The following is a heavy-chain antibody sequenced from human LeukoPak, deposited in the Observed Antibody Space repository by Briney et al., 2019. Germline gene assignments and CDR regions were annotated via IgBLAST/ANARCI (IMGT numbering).Heavy chain of an antibody. V-gene: IGHV3-66*01. Sequence: GGSLRLSCADSGFTVSSNYMSWVHQAPGKGLEWVSIIYSDGTTYYADSVKGRFTISRDNSKNTLYLQMDSLRAEDTAVYYCARMSPDQWGQGTLVTVAS. D-gene: IGHD2-2*01. CDR3: ARMSPDQ. CDR1: GFTVSSNY. CDR2: IYSDGTT. J-gene: IGHJ4*02.